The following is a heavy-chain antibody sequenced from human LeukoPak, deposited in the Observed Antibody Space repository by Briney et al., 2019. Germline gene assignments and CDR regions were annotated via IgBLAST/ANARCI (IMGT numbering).Heavy chain of an antibody. Sequence: GGSLRLSCAASGFTFSSYDMHWVRQATGKGLEWVSAISTAGDTYYPGSVKGRFTISRENAKNSLYLQMNSLRAGDTAVYYCARGSDTTWDAFDIWGQGTMVTVSS. D-gene: IGHD1-26*01. J-gene: IGHJ3*02. V-gene: IGHV3-13*01. CDR1: GFTFSSYD. CDR3: ARGSDTTWDAFDI. CDR2: ISTAGDT.